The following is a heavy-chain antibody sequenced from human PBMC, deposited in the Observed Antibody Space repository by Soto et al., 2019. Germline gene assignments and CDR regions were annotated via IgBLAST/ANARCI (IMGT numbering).Heavy chain of an antibody. D-gene: IGHD2-15*01. V-gene: IGHV3-33*01. J-gene: IGHJ6*02. Sequence: QVQLVESGGGVVQPRRSLRLSCAASGFTFSSYGMHWVRQAPGKGLEWVAVIWYDGSNKYYADSVKGRFTISRDNSKNTLHLHMNSQRPEDTAVYFCAREGYCSGGSCYSVYYYYGMDVWGQGTTVTVSS. CDR2: IWYDGSNK. CDR3: AREGYCSGGSCYSVYYYYGMDV. CDR1: GFTFSSYG.